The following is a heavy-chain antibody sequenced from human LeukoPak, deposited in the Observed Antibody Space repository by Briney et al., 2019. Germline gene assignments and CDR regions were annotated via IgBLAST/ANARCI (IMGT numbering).Heavy chain of an antibody. CDR3: ASKLRLGGNWFDP. D-gene: IGHD1-26*01. CDR1: GGTFTSYA. J-gene: IGHJ5*02. V-gene: IGHV1-69*15. Sequence: SVKVSCKTSGGTFTSYAITWVRQAPGQGLEWIGKIIPISGTTNYAQKFQGRVTFTADESTSTAYMELSSLRSEDTALYYCASKLRLGGNWFDPWGQGTLVTVSS. CDR2: IIPISGTT.